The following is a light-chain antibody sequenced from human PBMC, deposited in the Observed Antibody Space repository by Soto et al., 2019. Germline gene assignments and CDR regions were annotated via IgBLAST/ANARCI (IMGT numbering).Light chain of an antibody. CDR3: QQYGRSPVA. V-gene: IGKV1-5*03. CDR1: QTISTW. CDR2: KAS. Sequence: DIQMTQSPSTLSASVGDRVTITCRASQTISTWLAWYQQKPGKAPKLLIYKASILESGVPSRFSGSGSGTDFTLTISRLEPEDFAVYFCQQYGRSPVAFGPGT. J-gene: IGKJ3*01.